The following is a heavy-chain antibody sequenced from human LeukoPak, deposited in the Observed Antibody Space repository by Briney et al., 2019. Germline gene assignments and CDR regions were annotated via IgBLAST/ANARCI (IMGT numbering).Heavy chain of an antibody. D-gene: IGHD5-18*01. J-gene: IGHJ4*02. CDR2: TITSAGST. V-gene: IGHV1-46*01. CDR3: ARVEGLTATVTD. Sequence: GASVKVSCKASGYTFTSYYMHWVRQAPGQGLEWMGLTITSAGSTTYAQNFQGRVTLTRDTSTSTVYMEMSSLRSEDTAVYYCARVEGLTATVTDWGQGTLVTVSS. CDR1: GYTFTSYY.